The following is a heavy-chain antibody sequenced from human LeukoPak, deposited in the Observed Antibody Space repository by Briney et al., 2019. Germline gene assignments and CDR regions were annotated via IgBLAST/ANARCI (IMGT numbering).Heavy chain of an antibody. CDR3: ARHWGYSEFDY. V-gene: IGHV4-38-2*01. D-gene: IGHD5-24*01. CDR1: GYSISSGYY. Sequence: SETLSLTCAVSGYSISSGYYWGWIRQPPGKGLEWIGSIYHSGSPYYNPSLKSRVIISVDMSENQFSLRLSSVTAADTAVYYCARHWGYSEFDYWGQGTLVTVSS. CDR2: IYHSGSP. J-gene: IGHJ4*02.